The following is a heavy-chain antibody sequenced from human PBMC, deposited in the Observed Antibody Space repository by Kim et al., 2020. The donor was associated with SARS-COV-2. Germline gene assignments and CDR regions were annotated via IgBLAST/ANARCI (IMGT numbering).Heavy chain of an antibody. CDR2: IFYSGST. CDR1: GGSVSSNSYY. D-gene: IGHD6-19*01. V-gene: IGHV4-39*01. CDR3: ARHAPVAGINGAFDL. Sequence: SETLSLTCTVSGGSVSSNSYYWGWIRQPPGKGLEWIGSIFYSGSTYYNPSLKTRVTISIDTSKNRFSLKLNSVTAADTTIYYCARHAPVAGINGAFDLWGQGTMVTVSS. J-gene: IGHJ3*01.